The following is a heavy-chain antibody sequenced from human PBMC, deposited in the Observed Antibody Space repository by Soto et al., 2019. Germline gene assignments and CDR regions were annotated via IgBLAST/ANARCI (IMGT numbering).Heavy chain of an antibody. CDR3: AKAAGYSSGWYAGNYYYGMDV. CDR1: GFTFSSYA. V-gene: IGHV3-23*01. CDR2: ISGSGGST. J-gene: IGHJ6*02. D-gene: IGHD6-19*01. Sequence: GGSLRLSCAASGFTFSSYAMSWVRQAPGKGLEWVSAISGSGGSTYYADSVKGRFTISRDNSKNTLYLQMNSLRAEDTAVYYCAKAAGYSSGWYAGNYYYGMDVWGQWTTVTVSS.